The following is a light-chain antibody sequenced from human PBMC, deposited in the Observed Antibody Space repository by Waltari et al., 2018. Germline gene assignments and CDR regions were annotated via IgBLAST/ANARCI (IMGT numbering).Light chain of an antibody. J-gene: IGKJ2*01. Sequence: IVLTQSPASLAVSLGERATLNCKSSQSVLYNSNNKNDLAWYQHKPGQPPKLLIYWASTWESGVPYRFSGSGSGTDFTLTITSLQAADVAVYYCQQYYSTPETFGQGTKLEIK. CDR3: QQYYSTPET. CDR2: WAS. V-gene: IGKV4-1*01. CDR1: QSVLYNSNNKND.